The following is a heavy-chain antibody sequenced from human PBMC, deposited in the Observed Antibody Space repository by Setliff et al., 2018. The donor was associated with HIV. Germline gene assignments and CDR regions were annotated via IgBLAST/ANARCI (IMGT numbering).Heavy chain of an antibody. CDR2: VDPEDGET. D-gene: IGHD2-15*01. V-gene: IGHV1-69-2*01. Sequence: ASVKVSCKASGYTFTDYYMHWVQQAPGKGLEWMGRVDPEDGETIYAEKFQGRVTITADTSTDTAYMELSSLRSEDTAVYYCATRTVEAATARDLDYWGQGTLVTVS. CDR3: ATRTVEAATARDLDY. J-gene: IGHJ4*02. CDR1: GYTFTDYY.